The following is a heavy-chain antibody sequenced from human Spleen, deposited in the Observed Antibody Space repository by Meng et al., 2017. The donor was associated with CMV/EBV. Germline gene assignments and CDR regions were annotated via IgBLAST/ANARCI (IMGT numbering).Heavy chain of an antibody. V-gene: IGHV3-48*04. J-gene: IGHJ4*02. CDR2: ISSSGSTI. D-gene: IGHD3-3*01. CDR3: ARDPGDFGVVPDY. CDR1: DITFINYN. Sequence: GGSLRLSCVASDITFINYNMNWVRQAPGKGLEWVSYISSSGSTIYYADSVKGRFTISRDNAKNSLYLQMNSLRAEDTAVYYCARDPGDFGVVPDYWGQGTLVTVSS.